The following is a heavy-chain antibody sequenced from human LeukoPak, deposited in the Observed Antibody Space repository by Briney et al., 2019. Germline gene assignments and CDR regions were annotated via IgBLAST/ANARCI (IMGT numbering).Heavy chain of an antibody. J-gene: IGHJ4*02. CDR1: GYTFTSYG. Sequence: ASVKVSCKAPGYTFTSYGISWVRQAPGQGLEWMGWISAYNGNTNYAQKLQGRVTMTTDTSTSTAYMELRSLRSDDTAVYYCARSRGVDTAMVRLGYFDYWGQGTLVTVSS. CDR2: ISAYNGNT. V-gene: IGHV1-18*01. CDR3: ARSRGVDTAMVRLGYFDY. D-gene: IGHD5-18*01.